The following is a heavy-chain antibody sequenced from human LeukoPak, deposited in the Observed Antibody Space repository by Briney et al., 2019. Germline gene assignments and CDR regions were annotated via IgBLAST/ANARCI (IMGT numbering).Heavy chain of an antibody. CDR1: GFSFSSSY. CDR2: IKQDGNEK. D-gene: IGHD3-10*01. V-gene: IGHV3-7*01. Sequence: PGGSLRLSCVASGFSFSSSYMSWVRQAPGKGLEWVANIKQDGNEKHYVDSVKGRFTISRDNAKSSLYFQMNRLRADDTAVYYCARDPRGSEYSHFDSWGQGTLVTVSS. CDR3: ARDPRGSEYSHFDS. J-gene: IGHJ4*02.